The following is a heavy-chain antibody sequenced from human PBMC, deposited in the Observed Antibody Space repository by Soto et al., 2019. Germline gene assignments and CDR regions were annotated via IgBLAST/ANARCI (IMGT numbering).Heavy chain of an antibody. D-gene: IGHD3-3*01. CDR2: IYYSGST. CDR3: ARQTSLFWSGFDY. J-gene: IGHJ4*02. V-gene: IGHV4-30-4*01. CDR1: GGSISSGDYY. Sequence: QVQLQESGPGLVKPSQTLSLTCTVSGGSISSGDYYWSWIRLPPGKGLEWIGYIYYSGSTYYNPSLKSRVTISVDTSKNQFSLKLSSVTAADTAVYYCARQTSLFWSGFDYWGQGTLVTVSS.